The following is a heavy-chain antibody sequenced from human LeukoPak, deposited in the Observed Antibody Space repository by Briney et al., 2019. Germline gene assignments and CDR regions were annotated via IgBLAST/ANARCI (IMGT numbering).Heavy chain of an antibody. D-gene: IGHD3-9*01. V-gene: IGHV3-30*04. CDR3: ARDLQYYDILTGYFKSYYYYGMDV. CDR1: GFTFSSYA. CDR2: ISYDGSNK. Sequence: GRSLRLSCAASGFTFSSYATHWVRQAPGKGLEWVAVISYDGSNKYYADSVKGRFTISRDNSKNTLYLQMNSLRAEDTAVYYCARDLQYYDILTGYFKSYYYYGMDVWGQGTTVTVSS. J-gene: IGHJ6*02.